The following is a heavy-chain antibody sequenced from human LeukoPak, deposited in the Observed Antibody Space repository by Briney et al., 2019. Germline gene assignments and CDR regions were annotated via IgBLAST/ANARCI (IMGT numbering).Heavy chain of an antibody. CDR1: GFTFSDYY. D-gene: IGHD2-21*02. CDR3: ASCGGDCYLAFDY. J-gene: IGHJ4*02. CDR2: ISSSSSYT. V-gene: IGHV3-11*03. Sequence: GGSLRLSCAASGFTFSDYYMSCIRQAPGKGLEWVSYISSSSSYTNYADSVKGRFTISRDNAKNSLYLQMNSLRAEDTAVYYCASCGGDCYLAFDYWGQGTLVTVSS.